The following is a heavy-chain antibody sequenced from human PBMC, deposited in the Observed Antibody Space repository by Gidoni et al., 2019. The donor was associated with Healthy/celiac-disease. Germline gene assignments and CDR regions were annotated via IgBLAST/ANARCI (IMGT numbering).Heavy chain of an antibody. V-gene: IGHV3-23*01. Sequence: EVQLLECEGGLVQPGGSLSLACAASGCTFSSYAMSWSRQAPGKGLEWVSAISGSGGSTYYADSVKGRFTISRDNAKNTLYLQMNSLRAEDTAVYYCATERDYDPYNWFDPWGQGTLVTVSS. CDR3: ATERDYDPYNWFDP. CDR1: GCTFSSYA. J-gene: IGHJ5*02. CDR2: ISGSGGST. D-gene: IGHD4-17*01.